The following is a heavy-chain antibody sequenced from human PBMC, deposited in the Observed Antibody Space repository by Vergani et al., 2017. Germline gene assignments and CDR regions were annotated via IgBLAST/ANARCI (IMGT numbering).Heavy chain of an antibody. V-gene: IGHV3-30-3*01. Sequence: QVQLVESGGGVVQPGRALRLSCAASGFTFISYSMHWVRQAPGKGLEWVAVISYDGSNKYYADSVKGRFPISRDNSKNTLYLQMNSLRAEDTAVYYCAREVEGIDYWGQGTLVTVSS. D-gene: IGHD1-26*01. CDR2: ISYDGSNK. CDR3: AREVEGIDY. CDR1: GFTFISYS. J-gene: IGHJ4*02.